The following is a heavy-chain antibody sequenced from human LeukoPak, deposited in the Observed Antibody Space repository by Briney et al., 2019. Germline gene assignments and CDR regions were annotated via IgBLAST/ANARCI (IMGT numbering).Heavy chain of an antibody. Sequence: GESLLISCKGSGYSLTSYWIGWVRQMPGKGLEWMGIIYPGDSDTRYSPSFQGQVTISADKSISTAYLQWSSLKASDTAMYYCARHSGGYGSGSYVDYWGQGTLVTVSS. J-gene: IGHJ4*02. CDR2: IYPGDSDT. CDR3: ARHSGGYGSGSYVDY. CDR1: GYSLTSYW. V-gene: IGHV5-51*01. D-gene: IGHD3-10*01.